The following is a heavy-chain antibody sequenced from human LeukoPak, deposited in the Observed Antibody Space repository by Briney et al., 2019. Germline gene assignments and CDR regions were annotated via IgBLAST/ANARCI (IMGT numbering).Heavy chain of an antibody. V-gene: IGHV5-51*01. J-gene: IGHJ4*02. D-gene: IGHD3-10*01. Sequence: GESLKISCKGSGYSFTSYWIGGGRQLPGKGLGGMGIIYPGDSDTRYSPSFQGQVTISADKSISTAYLQWSSPKASDTAMYYCARLPRSGRATYYFDYWGQGTLVTVSS. CDR1: GYSFTSYW. CDR2: IYPGDSDT. CDR3: ARLPRSGRATYYFDY.